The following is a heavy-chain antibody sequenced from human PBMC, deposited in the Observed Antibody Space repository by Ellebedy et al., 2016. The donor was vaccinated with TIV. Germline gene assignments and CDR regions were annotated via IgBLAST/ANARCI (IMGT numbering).Heavy chain of an antibody. CDR2: ISGYSGNT. CDR1: GYTLTSYG. V-gene: IGHV1-18*01. CDR3: ARGYYDSSGNFDY. D-gene: IGHD3-22*01. J-gene: IGHJ4*02. Sequence: ASVKVSXXASGYTLTSYGISWVRQAPGQGLEWMGWISGYSGNTNYAQKLQGRVTMTTDTSTSTAYMELRSLKSDDTAVYYCARGYYDSSGNFDYWGQGTLVTVSS.